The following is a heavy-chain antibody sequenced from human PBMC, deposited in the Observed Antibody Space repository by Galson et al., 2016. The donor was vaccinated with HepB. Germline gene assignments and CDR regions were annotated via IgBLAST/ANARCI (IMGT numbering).Heavy chain of an antibody. CDR1: GGSISSGGHS. D-gene: IGHD4-11*01. J-gene: IGHJ6*02. CDR3: AGGYSNPYYYYGMDV. Sequence: TLSLTCAVSGGSISSGGHSWGWIRQPPGKGLEWIGYIYNSGNTFYNPSLQSRITISVDRSKNQFSLRLISVTAADTALYFCAGGYSNPYYYYGMDVWGQGTTVTVSS. CDR2: IYNSGNT. V-gene: IGHV4-30-2*01.